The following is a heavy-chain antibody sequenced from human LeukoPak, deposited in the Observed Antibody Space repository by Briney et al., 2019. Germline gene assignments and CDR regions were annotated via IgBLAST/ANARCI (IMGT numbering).Heavy chain of an antibody. V-gene: IGHV4-61*02. CDR3: ASGSETKGRGRCRSWYCAFDI. CDR2: ICNSEIT. D-gene: IGHD6-13*01. J-gene: IGHJ3*02. Sequence: PAQTLSLTCTVWGGSISIGSYYGTSVRQPAAEVLEWIGRICNSEITSYNPARKIRVTISVDTAHDQFALKLSAATGADTAVYYCASGSETKGRGRCRSWYCAFDIWGQGTMVTVSS. CDR1: GGSISIGSYY.